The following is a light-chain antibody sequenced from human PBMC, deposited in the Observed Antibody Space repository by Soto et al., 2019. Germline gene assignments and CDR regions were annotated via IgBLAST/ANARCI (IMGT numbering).Light chain of an antibody. J-gene: IGKJ1*01. Sequence: AVQLTQSPSSLSAAVGERVTISCRASQGIGSALAWYQQNPGKAPKVLIYDASSLESGVPSRFSGSGSGTDFTLTISSLQPEDFATYYCQQSYSTPPWTFGQGTKVDIK. CDR1: QGIGSA. CDR2: DAS. CDR3: QQSYSTPPWT. V-gene: IGKV1-13*02.